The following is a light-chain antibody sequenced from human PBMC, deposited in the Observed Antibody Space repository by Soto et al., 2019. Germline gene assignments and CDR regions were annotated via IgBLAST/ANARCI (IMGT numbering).Light chain of an antibody. J-gene: IGLJ2*01. CDR3: AAWDDSLNAVV. CDR1: SSNIGSNT. CDR2: SNN. Sequence: QSVLTQPPSASGTPGQRVTISCSGSSSNIGSNTVNWYQQLPGTAPKLLIYSNNQRRSGVPDRFSGSKSGTSASLAISGLQSEDEADYYCAAWDDSLNAVVFGGGTKLTVL. V-gene: IGLV1-44*01.